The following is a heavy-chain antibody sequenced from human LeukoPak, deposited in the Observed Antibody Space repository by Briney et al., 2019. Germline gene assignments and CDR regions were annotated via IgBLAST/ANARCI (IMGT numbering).Heavy chain of an antibody. V-gene: IGHV4-39*01. J-gene: IGHJ4*02. CDR2: IDSGGDT. CDR1: GGSIGRSYY. Sequence: PSESLSLTCTVSGGSIGRSYYWGWIRPPPGKALDWIGSIDSGGDTDHNPSLKSRVTMSVDTSKNHFSLKLSSVTAADTAVYYCARHASGVFDYWGQGTLVTVSS. CDR3: ARHASGVFDY. D-gene: IGHD1-26*01.